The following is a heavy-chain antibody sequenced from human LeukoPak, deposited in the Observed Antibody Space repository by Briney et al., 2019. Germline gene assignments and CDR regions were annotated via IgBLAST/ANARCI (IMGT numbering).Heavy chain of an antibody. CDR1: GYTFTSYG. D-gene: IGHD3-10*01. Sequence: GASVKVSCKASGYTFTSYGISWVRQAPGQGLEWMGWISAYNGNTNYAQELQGRVTMTTDTSTSTAYMELRSLRAEDTAFYYCAKADSSGYPPTYWGQGILVTVSS. CDR3: AKADSSGYPPTY. CDR2: ISAYNGNT. V-gene: IGHV1-18*01. J-gene: IGHJ4*02.